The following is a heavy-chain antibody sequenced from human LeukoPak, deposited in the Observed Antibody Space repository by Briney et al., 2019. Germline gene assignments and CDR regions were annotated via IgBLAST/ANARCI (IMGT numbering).Heavy chain of an antibody. CDR1: GFTFSSYW. CDR3: ARGGGLDV. D-gene: IGHD3-16*01. J-gene: IGHJ6*02. Sequence: PGGSLSLSCAASGFTFSSYWMNWARQAPGKGLEWVASVNHNGSVNYYVDSVKGRFTISRDNAKNSLYLQMSNLRAEDTAVYFCARGGGLDVWGQGATVTVSS. V-gene: IGHV3-7*03. CDR2: VNHNGSVN.